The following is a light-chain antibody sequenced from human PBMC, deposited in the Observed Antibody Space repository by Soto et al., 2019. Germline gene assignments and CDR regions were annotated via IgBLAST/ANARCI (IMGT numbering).Light chain of an antibody. V-gene: IGLV1-44*01. Sequence: QSVLTQPPSASGTSGQRVTMSCSGSSSNIGSNTVNWYQQLPGTAPKLLIYSNSQRPSGVPDRFSGSKSGTSASLAISGLQSEDEADYYCAAWDDSLYGYVFGTGTKATVL. CDR2: SNS. CDR1: SSNIGSNT. J-gene: IGLJ1*01. CDR3: AAWDDSLYGYV.